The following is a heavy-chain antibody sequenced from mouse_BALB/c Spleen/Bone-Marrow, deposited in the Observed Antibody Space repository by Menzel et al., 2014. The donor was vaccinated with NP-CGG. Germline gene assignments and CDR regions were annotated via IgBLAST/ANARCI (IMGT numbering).Heavy chain of an antibody. Sequence: DVMLVESGGGLVQPGGSRKLSCAASGFTFSSFGMHWVRQAPEQGLEWVAYISSGSSTIYYADTVKGRFTISRDNPKNALFLQMTSLRSEDTAMDYCAREEKTYYRDRDHYYAMDYWGQGTSVTVSS. CDR3: AREEKTYYRDRDHYYAMDY. CDR1: GFTFSSFG. CDR2: ISSGSSTI. V-gene: IGHV5-17*02. J-gene: IGHJ4*01. D-gene: IGHD2-14*01.